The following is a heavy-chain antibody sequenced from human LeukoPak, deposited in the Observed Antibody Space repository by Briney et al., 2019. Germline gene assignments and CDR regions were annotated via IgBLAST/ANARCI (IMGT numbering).Heavy chain of an antibody. Sequence: APVKVSCKASGYTLTGYYMYWVRQAPGQGLEWMGWMNPNSGGTKYAQKFQGRVTMTRDTSISTAYMELSRLRSDDTAMYYCARDKLGLGELSLYDQWGQGTLVTVFS. CDR3: ARDKLGLGELSLYDQ. J-gene: IGHJ5*02. CDR2: MNPNSGGT. V-gene: IGHV1-2*02. D-gene: IGHD3-16*02. CDR1: GYTLTGYY.